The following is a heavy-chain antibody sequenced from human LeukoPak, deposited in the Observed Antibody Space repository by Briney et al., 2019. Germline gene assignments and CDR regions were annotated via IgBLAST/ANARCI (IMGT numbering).Heavy chain of an antibody. CDR2: ISSSSDYI. D-gene: IGHD5/OR15-5a*01. CDR1: GFTFSVYS. CDR3: ARSRSVSNYKGMDV. V-gene: IGHV3-21*01. Sequence: PGGSLRLSCPASGFTFSVYSMSWVRQAPGKGLEWVSSISSSSDYIYYADSVKGRFTISRDNARNSLYLQMNSLRAEDTAVYYCARSRSVSNYKGMDVWGQGTTVTASS. J-gene: IGHJ6*02.